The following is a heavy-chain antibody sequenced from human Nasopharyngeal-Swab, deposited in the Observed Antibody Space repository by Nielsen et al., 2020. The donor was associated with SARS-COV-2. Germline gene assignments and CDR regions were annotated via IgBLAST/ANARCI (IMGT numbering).Heavy chain of an antibody. D-gene: IGHD3-10*01. V-gene: IGHV3-33*01. CDR2: IRYDGSNK. CDR3: ARDEGARVLWFGELSTYYYYGMDV. J-gene: IGHJ6*02. Sequence: WVRQPPGKGLEWVAVIRYDGSNKYYADSVKGRFTISRDNAKNSLYLQMNSLRAEDTAVYYCARDEGARVLWFGELSTYYYYGMDVWGQGTTVTVSS.